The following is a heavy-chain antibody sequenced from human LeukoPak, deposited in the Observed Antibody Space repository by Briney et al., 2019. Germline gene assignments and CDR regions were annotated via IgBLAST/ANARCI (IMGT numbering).Heavy chain of an antibody. CDR2: IYSSGST. J-gene: IGHJ3*02. V-gene: IGHV4-61*09. CDR3: ASRSSYYDFWSGYYPYGDAFDI. Sequence: SETLSLTCTVSGGSISSGSYYWSWIRQPAGKGLEWIGHIYSSGSTNYNPSLKSRVTISVDTSKNQFSLKLSSVTAADTAVYYCASRSSYYDFWSGYYPYGDAFDIWGQGTMVTVSS. D-gene: IGHD3-3*01. CDR1: GGSISSGSYY.